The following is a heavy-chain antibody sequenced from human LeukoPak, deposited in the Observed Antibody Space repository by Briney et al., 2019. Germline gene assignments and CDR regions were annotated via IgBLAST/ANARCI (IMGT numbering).Heavy chain of an antibody. J-gene: IGHJ4*02. V-gene: IGHV3-21*01. CDR3: ARLRRNSDRSGFYYYYDN. Sequence: GGSLRLSCAASGFTFSSYSFNWVRQAPGKGLEWVSSINTVASYIYYADSVGGRFTISRDNAENSLWLQMNGLRAEDPAVYYCARLRRNSDRSGFYYYYDNWGQGTLVTVSS. CDR1: GFTFSSYS. CDR2: INTVASYI. D-gene: IGHD3-22*01.